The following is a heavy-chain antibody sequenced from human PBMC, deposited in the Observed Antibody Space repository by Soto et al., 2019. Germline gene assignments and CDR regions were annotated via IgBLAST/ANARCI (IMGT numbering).Heavy chain of an antibody. J-gene: IGHJ6*03. CDR2: IKQDGSEK. CDR3: ARGAYYYYYMDV. V-gene: IGHV3-7*01. CDR1: GFTFSIYW. Sequence: GGSLRLSCAASGFTFSIYWMSWVRQAPGKGLEWVANIKQDGSEKYYVDSVKGRFTISRDNAKNSLYLQMNSLRAEDTAVYYCARGAYYYYYMDVWGKGTTVTVSS.